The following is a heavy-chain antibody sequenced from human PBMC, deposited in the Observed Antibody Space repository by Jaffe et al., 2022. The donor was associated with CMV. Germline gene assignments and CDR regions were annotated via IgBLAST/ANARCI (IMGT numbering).Heavy chain of an antibody. CDR2: ISSSSSYT. D-gene: IGHD3-3*01. CDR3: ARSQYPDFWSGYSTPNIFYYYYYMDV. Sequence: QVQLVESGGGLVKPGGSLRLSCAASGFTFSDYYMSWIRQAPGKGLEWVSYISSSSSYTNYADSVKGRFTISRDNAKNSLYLQMNSLRAEDTAVYYCARSQYPDFWSGYSTPNIFYYYYYMDVWGKGTTVTVSS. V-gene: IGHV3-11*06. J-gene: IGHJ6*03. CDR1: GFTFSDYY.